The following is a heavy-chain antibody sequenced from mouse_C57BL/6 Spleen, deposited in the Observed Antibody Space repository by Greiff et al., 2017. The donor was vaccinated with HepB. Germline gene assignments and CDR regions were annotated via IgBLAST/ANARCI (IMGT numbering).Heavy chain of an antibody. D-gene: IGHD1-1*01. CDR3: ARYGTTVPYYFDY. CDR2: IYPRSGNT. J-gene: IGHJ2*01. CDR1: GYTFTSYG. Sequence: VKLQESGAELARPGASVKLSCKASGYTFTSYGISWVKQRTGQGLEWIGEIYPRSGNTYYNEKFKGKATLTADKSSSTAYMELRSLTSEDSAVYFCARYGTTVPYYFDYWGQGTTLTVSS. V-gene: IGHV1-81*01.